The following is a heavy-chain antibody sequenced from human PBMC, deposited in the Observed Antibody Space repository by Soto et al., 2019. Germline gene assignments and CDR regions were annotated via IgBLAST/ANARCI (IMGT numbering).Heavy chain of an antibody. CDR1: GGTFSSYA. CDR3: AREYCGGDCYSWDYYYYYGMDV. Sequence: SVKVSCKSSGGTFSSYAISWVRQAPGQGLEWMGGIIPIFGTANYAQKFQGRVTITADESTSTAYMELSSLRSEDTAVYYCAREYCGGDCYSWDYYYYYGMDVWGQGTTVTVSS. D-gene: IGHD2-21*02. V-gene: IGHV1-69*13. CDR2: IIPIFGTA. J-gene: IGHJ6*02.